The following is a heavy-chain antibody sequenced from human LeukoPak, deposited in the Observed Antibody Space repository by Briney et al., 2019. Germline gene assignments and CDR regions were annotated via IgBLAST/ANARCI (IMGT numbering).Heavy chain of an antibody. V-gene: IGHV1-46*01. CDR3: ARAVVTSPRSAFDI. D-gene: IGHD4-23*01. CDR1: GYTFTSYY. CDR2: INPSGRST. Sequence: ASVKVSCKASGYTFTSYYIHWVRQAPGQGLEWMGIINPSGRSTSYVQKFQGRVTMTRDMSTSTVYMELSSLRSEDTAVYYCARAVVTSPRSAFDIWGQGTMVTVSS. J-gene: IGHJ3*02.